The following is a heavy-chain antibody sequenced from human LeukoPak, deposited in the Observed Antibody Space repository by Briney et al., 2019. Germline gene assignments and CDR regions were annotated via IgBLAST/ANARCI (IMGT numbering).Heavy chain of an antibody. Sequence: GASVKVSCKASGGTFNSYAISWVRQAPGQGLEWMGGIIPIFGTANYAQKFQGRVTITADESTSTAYMELSSLRSEDTAVYYCAGGYYYGSGSYLFDYWGQGTLVTVSS. CDR3: AGGYYYGSGSYLFDY. CDR2: IIPIFGTA. CDR1: GGTFNSYA. V-gene: IGHV1-69*01. D-gene: IGHD3-10*01. J-gene: IGHJ4*02.